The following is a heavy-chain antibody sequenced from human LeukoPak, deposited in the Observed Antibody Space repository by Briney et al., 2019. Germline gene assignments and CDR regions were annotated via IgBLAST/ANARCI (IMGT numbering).Heavy chain of an antibody. CDR1: GFTFSSYA. J-gene: IGHJ4*02. CDR3: ARDYYYDN. V-gene: IGHV3-23*01. Sequence: PGGSLRLSCAGSGFTFSSYAMSWVRQAPGKGLEWVSVISGSSDTTYYADSVKGRFIISRDNSKNTLYLQMNSLRAEDTAVYYCARDYYYDNWGQGTLVTVSS. CDR2: ISGSSDTT.